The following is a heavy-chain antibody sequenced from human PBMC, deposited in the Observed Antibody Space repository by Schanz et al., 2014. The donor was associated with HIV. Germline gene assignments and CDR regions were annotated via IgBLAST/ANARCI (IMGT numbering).Heavy chain of an antibody. Sequence: LCGVSISSGGYYWRWIRQHPGKGLEWIGYIYYSGSTYYNPSLKSRVTISVDTSKNQFSLKLSSVTAADTAVYYCARAPPSDSSGYYPFDYWGQGTLVTVSS. D-gene: IGHD3-22*01. V-gene: IGHV4-31*02. CDR2: IYYSGST. CDR3: ARAPPSDSSGYYPFDY. CDR1: GVSISSGGYY. J-gene: IGHJ4*02.